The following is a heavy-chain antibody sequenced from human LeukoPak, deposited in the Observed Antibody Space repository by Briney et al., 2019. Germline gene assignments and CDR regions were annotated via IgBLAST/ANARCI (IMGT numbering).Heavy chain of an antibody. CDR1: GFTFSSHD. CDR2: ISSGSGTI. V-gene: IGHV3-48*02. J-gene: IGHJ4*02. Sequence: TGGSLRLSWAASGFTFSSHDMNWVRQAPGKGLEWVSYISSGSGTIYYADSVKGRFTISRDNAKNSLYLQMNSLRDEDTAVYYCARDRPLDYWGQGTLVTVSS. CDR3: ARDRPLDY.